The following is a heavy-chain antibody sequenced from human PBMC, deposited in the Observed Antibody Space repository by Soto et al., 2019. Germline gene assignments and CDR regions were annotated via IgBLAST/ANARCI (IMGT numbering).Heavy chain of an antibody. CDR1: GYSFTAYW. D-gene: IGHD2-2*01. CDR3: TRRASSSFYNFDF. V-gene: IGHV5-10-1*01. CDR2: IDPSDSYV. J-gene: IGHJ4*02. Sequence: GESLKISCQASGYSFTAYWITWVRQMPGKGLEWMATIDPSDSYVDYSPSFRGHVTFSVDRYITTVYLQWNSLKASDSAMYFCTRRASSSFYNFDFWGQGALVTVSS.